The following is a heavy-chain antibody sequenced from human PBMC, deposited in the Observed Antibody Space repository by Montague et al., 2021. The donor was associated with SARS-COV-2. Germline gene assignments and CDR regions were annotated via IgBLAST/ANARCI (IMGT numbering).Heavy chain of an antibody. CDR3: ARGFDD. Sequence: KPSLKSRVTISVDTSKNQFSLKLSSMSAADTAVYYCARGFDDWGQGTLVTVSS. V-gene: IGHV4-59*09. J-gene: IGHJ4*02.